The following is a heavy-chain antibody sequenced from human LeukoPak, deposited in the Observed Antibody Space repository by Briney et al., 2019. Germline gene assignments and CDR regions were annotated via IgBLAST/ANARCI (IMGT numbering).Heavy chain of an antibody. Sequence: GGSLRLSCAASGFTVSSNYMSWVRQAPGKGLEWVSVIYSGGSTYYADSVKGRFTISRDNSKNTLYLQMNSLRAEDTAVYYCARGRGPYGGYNFDYWGQGTLVTVSS. J-gene: IGHJ4*02. CDR1: GFTVSSNY. V-gene: IGHV3-66*01. D-gene: IGHD5-12*01. CDR3: ARGRGPYGGYNFDY. CDR2: IYSGGST.